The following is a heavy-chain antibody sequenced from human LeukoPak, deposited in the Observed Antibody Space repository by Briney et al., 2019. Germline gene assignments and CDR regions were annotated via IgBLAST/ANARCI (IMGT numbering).Heavy chain of an antibody. J-gene: IGHJ6*02. V-gene: IGHV1-46*01. CDR3: ARDRGQWLVQHYYYGMDV. CDR1: GYTFTSYY. CDR2: INPSGGST. D-gene: IGHD6-19*01. Sequence: GASVKVSCKASGYTFTSYYMHWVLQAPGQGLEWMGIINPSGGSTSYAQKFQGRVTMTRDTSTSTVYMELSSLRSEDTAVYYCARDRGQWLVQHYYYGMDVWGQGTTVTVSS.